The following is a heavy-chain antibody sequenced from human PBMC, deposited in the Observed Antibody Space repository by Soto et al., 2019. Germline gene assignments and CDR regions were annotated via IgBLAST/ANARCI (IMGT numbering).Heavy chain of an antibody. V-gene: IGHV4-30-2*01. CDR1: GGSISSGGYS. CDR3: ARAPRTDSGSYYFDY. CDR2: IYHSGST. D-gene: IGHD1-26*01. J-gene: IGHJ4*02. Sequence: SETLSLTCAVSGGSISSGGYSWSWIRQPPGKGLEWIGYIYHSGSTYYNPSLKSRVTISVDRSKNQFSLKLSSVTAADTAVYYCARAPRTDSGSYYFDYWGQGTLVTSPQ.